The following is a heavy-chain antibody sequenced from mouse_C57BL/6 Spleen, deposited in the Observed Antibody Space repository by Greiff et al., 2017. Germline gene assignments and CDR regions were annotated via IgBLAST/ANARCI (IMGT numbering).Heavy chain of an antibody. J-gene: IGHJ1*03. D-gene: IGHD6-1*01. CDR1: GYAFTSYW. CDR3: ARGSATMRWYLDD. CDR2: IYPGDGDT. Sequence: QVQLQESGAELVKPGASVKLSCKASGYAFTSYWMHWVKQRPGKGLEWIGQIYPGDGDTNYNAKFQGKATLTADKSSSTAYMQLSSLTSEDTAVYFCARGSATMRWYLDDWGTGTTVTVSS. V-gene: IGHV1-80*01.